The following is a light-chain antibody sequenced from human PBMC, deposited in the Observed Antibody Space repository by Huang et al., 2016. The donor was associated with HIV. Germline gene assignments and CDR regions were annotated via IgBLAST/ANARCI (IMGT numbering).Light chain of an antibody. CDR2: DSS. V-gene: IGKV1-33*01. Sequence: DIQMTQSPSSLSASVGDRVTITCQASQDIRKYLNWYQQKPGGAPKLLIYDSSKLEGGVPSRVSGSGSGTNFTFTSSSLHQEEIATYYCQQYDNLYIFGQGTKVEIK. CDR3: QQYDNLYI. J-gene: IGKJ1*01. CDR1: QDIRKY.